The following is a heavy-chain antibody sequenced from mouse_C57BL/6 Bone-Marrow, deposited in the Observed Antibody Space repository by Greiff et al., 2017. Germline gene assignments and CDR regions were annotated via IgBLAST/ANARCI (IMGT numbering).Heavy chain of an antibody. J-gene: IGHJ1*03. CDR1: GYSITSDY. D-gene: IGHD1-1*02. Sequence: EVQLQESGPGLAKPSQTLSLPCSVTGYSITSDYWNWIRQFPGNKLEYMGYISYSGSTYYNPSLNSRISITRDTSKNQYYLQLISVTTEDTATYYSARYGGYWYFDVWGKGTTVTVSS. CDR2: ISYSGST. CDR3: ARYGGYWYFDV. V-gene: IGHV3-8*01.